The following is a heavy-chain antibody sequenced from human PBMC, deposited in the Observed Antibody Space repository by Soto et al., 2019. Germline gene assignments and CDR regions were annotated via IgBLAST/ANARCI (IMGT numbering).Heavy chain of an antibody. CDR1: GGTFSSYA. J-gene: IGHJ6*02. V-gene: IGHV1-69*13. D-gene: IGHD2-2*02. CDR2: IIPIFGTA. Sequence: SVKVSCKASGGTFSSYAISWVRQAPGQGLEWMGGIIPIFGTANYAQKFQGRVTITADESTSTAYMELSSLRSEDTAVYYCAGKGCSSTSCYRDYYYYYGMDVWGQGTTVTVSS. CDR3: AGKGCSSTSCYRDYYYYYGMDV.